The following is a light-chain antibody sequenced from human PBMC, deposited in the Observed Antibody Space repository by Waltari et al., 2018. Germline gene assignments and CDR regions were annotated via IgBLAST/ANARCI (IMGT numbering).Light chain of an antibody. CDR2: YDA. CDR1: NIGSIS. CDR3: QVWDTGSDHVI. V-gene: IGLV3-21*04. Sequence: SYVLTQPPSVSVAPGETARISCGGNNIGSISVHWYQQKAGQAPVLVMSYDADRPAGIPDRFSGSNSGNTATLTINRVEVGDEADYYCQVWDTGSDHVIFGGGTKLTV. J-gene: IGLJ2*01.